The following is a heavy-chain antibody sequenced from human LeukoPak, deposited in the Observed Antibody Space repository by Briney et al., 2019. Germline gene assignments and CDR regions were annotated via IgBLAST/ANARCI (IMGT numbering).Heavy chain of an antibody. CDR2: ISSSSTTT. D-gene: IGHD6-13*01. CDR3: ASWAGTATGFSGPFDY. Sequence: GSLRLSCAVSGLTFSSHSMNWVRQAPGKGLEWLSHISSSSTTTSYADSVKGRFTISRDNAKKSVYLQMNSLRTEDTAVYYCASWAGTATGFSGPFDYWGQGTLVTVSS. CDR1: GLTFSSHS. V-gene: IGHV3-48*01. J-gene: IGHJ4*02.